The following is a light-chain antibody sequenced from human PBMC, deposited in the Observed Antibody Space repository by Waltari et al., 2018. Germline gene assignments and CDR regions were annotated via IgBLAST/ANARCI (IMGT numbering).Light chain of an antibody. CDR2: GVS. Sequence: DIHMTQSPSSLSASVGDRVIITCRASQGIGKHLSWFQQRPGKAPKSLMYGVSNLLSGVPSRFSGSGSDTEFTLTITSLQPEDFATYYCLQYNAYPRTFGQGTKVAI. J-gene: IGKJ1*01. CDR1: QGIGKH. CDR3: LQYNAYPRT. V-gene: IGKV1-17*01.